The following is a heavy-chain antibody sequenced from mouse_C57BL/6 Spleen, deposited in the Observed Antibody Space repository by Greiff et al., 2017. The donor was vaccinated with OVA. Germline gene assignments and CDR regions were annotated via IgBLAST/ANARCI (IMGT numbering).Heavy chain of an antibody. Sequence: QVQLQQSGPELVKPGASVKISCKASGYAFSSSWMNWVKQRPGKGLEWIGRIYPGDGDTNYNGKLKGKATLTADKSSSTAYMQLSSLTSEDSAVYFCAIRASYYGNYNYYAMDYWGQGTSVTVSS. V-gene: IGHV1-82*01. CDR3: AIRASYYGNYNYYAMDY. CDR2: IYPGDGDT. D-gene: IGHD2-10*01. CDR1: GYAFSSSW. J-gene: IGHJ4*01.